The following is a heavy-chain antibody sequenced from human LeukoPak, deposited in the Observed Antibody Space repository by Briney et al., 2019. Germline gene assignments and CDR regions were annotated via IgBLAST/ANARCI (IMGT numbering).Heavy chain of an antibody. CDR1: GFTFNNYG. Sequence: PGGSLRLSCAASGFTFNNYGMSWVRQAPGKGLEWVSGISGSGGSKYYADSVKGPFTNSRNNSKNTLYPQMNSLRAEDTGVYYCAKSLGRGILGIVNAPEYWGQGTRVTVST. V-gene: IGHV3-23*01. CDR3: AKSLGRGILGIVNAPEY. CDR2: ISGSGGSK. D-gene: IGHD1-26*01. J-gene: IGHJ4*02.